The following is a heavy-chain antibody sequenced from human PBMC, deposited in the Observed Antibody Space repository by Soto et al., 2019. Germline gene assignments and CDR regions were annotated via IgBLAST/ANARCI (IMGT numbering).Heavy chain of an antibody. D-gene: IGHD2-2*01. CDR1: GFSFSSYA. J-gene: IGHJ4*02. Sequence: EVQLLESGGGLVQPGGSLRLSCAASGFSFSSYAMNWVRQAPGEGLEWVSGISGSGGSTYYADSVKGRFTLSRDNSHNTLYLQMNSLRAEDTAVYYCAKDHHCSSTTCYLSGPGLSNWGQGTLVTVSS. V-gene: IGHV3-23*01. CDR2: ISGSGGST. CDR3: AKDHHCSSTTCYLSGPGLSN.